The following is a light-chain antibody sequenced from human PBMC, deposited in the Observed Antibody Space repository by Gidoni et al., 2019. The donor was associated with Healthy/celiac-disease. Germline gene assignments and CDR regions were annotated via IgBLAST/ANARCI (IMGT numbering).Light chain of an antibody. CDR2: DAS. CDR1: QSVSSY. V-gene: IGKV3-11*01. CDR3: QQRYSSPPT. J-gene: IGKJ4*01. Sequence: ELVLTQSPATLSLSLGERATHPCRASQSVSSYLAWYQQKPGQAPRLLIYDASNGATGIPARFSGSGSGTDFTLTISSLQPEDFAVYYCQQRYSSPPTFGRGTKVEIK.